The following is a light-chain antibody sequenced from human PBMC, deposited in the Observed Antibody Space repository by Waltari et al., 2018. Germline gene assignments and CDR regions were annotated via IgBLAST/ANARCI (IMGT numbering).Light chain of an antibody. CDR3: STYTSSSTDV. CDR2: EVS. J-gene: IGLJ1*01. Sequence: QSALTQPASVSGSPGQSITISCTGTSSDVGGYNYVSWYQQHPGKAPNLMIYEVSNRPSGVSNRFSGSKPGNTASLTISGLQSEAEADYYCSTYTSSSTDVFGTGTKFTVL. CDR1: SSDVGGYNY. V-gene: IGLV2-14*01.